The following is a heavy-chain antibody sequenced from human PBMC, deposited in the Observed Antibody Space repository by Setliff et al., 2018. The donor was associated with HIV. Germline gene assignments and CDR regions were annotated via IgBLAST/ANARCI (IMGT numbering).Heavy chain of an antibody. CDR2: GYYGGTT. CDR1: GGSVSSGGYY. V-gene: IGHV4-61*08. Sequence: PSETLSLTCTVSGGSVSSGGYYWSWIRQPPGKGLEWIGYGYYGGTTSYNPSLKSRVTISVEASKRQWSLKLNSVTAADTAVYFCATTECRGADCPQMYDYWGQGILVTVSS. D-gene: IGHD2-21*02. J-gene: IGHJ4*02. CDR3: ATTECRGADCPQMYDY.